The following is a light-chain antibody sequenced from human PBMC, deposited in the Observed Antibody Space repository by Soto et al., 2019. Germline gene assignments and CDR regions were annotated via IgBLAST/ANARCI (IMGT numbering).Light chain of an antibody. CDR3: ISYTSGTSPYV. CDR1: STDVGGYNY. Sequence: QSALAQPSSVSGSPGQSITISCTGTSTDVGGYNYVSWYQHHPGKGPKLIIYEVNNRPSGVSDRFSGSKSGNTASLTISGLQAEDEADYYCISYTSGTSPYVFGTGTKVTVL. J-gene: IGLJ1*01. V-gene: IGLV2-14*01. CDR2: EVN.